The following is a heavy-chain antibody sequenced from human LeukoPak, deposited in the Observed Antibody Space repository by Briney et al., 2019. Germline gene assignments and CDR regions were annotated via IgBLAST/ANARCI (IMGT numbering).Heavy chain of an antibody. CDR2: IWYDGSNK. D-gene: IGHD4-11*01. V-gene: IGHV3-33*06. J-gene: IGHJ6*03. Sequence: TGGSLRLSCAASGFSFSSYGMHWVRQAPGKGLEWVAIIWYDGSNKYYADSVRGRFTISRDNSENTLYLQMNSVRAEDTAVYYCAKGGYTNYPDGYYYMDVWGKGTTVTVPS. CDR1: GFSFSSYG. CDR3: AKGGYTNYPDGYYYMDV.